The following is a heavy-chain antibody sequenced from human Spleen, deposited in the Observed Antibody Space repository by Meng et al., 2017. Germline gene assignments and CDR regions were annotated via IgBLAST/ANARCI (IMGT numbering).Heavy chain of an antibody. D-gene: IGHD3-10*01. CDR1: GFTFSYFA. V-gene: IGHV3-30*01. CDR2: ISHDGSNK. J-gene: IGHJ4*02. CDR3: ARDLRYYGSGTAGEDY. Sequence: GGSLRLSCAVSGFTFSYFALNWVRQAPGKGLEWVAVISHDGSNKYYADSVKGRFTISRDNSKNTLYLQMNSLRAEDTAVYYCARDLRYYGSGTAGEDYWGQGTLVTVSS.